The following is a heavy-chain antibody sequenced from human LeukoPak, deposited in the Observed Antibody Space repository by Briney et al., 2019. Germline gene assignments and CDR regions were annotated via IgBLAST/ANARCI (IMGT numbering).Heavy chain of an antibody. CDR2: ISGSGGST. J-gene: IGHJ3*01. CDR1: GFTFSSYA. Sequence: GGSLRLSCAASGFTFSSYAMSWVRQAPGKGLEWVSAISGSGGSTSYADSVKGRFTISRDNSKNTLYLQMNSLRAGDTAVYYCANNRYSSRWRGAFDVWGQGTMVTVSS. V-gene: IGHV3-23*01. D-gene: IGHD6-13*01. CDR3: ANNRYSSRWRGAFDV.